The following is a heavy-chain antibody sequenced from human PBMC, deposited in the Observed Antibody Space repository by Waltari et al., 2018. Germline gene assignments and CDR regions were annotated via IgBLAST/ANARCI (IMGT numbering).Heavy chain of an antibody. J-gene: IGHJ6*02. CDR3: ARDYGDSSVYYYYYGMDV. CDR2: ISGSGGST. Sequence: EVQLVESGGGLVQPGGSLRLSCAASGFTFSSYAMSWVRQAPGKGLEWVSAISGSGGSTYYADSVKGRFTISRDNSKNTLYLQMNSLRAEDTAVYYCARDYGDSSVYYYYYGMDVWAKGPRSPSP. D-gene: IGHD4-17*01. V-gene: IGHV3-23*04. CDR1: GFTFSSYA.